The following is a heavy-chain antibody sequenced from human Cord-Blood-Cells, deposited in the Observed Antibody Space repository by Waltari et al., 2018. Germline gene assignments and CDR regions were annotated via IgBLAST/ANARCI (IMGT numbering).Heavy chain of an antibody. V-gene: IGHV5-51*01. CDR2: IYPGDSDT. CDR3: ARQGYSGSSTGENFDY. D-gene: IGHD1-26*01. CDR1: GYSFTSYW. Sequence: EVQLVQSGAEVKKPGESMKISCKGSGYSFTSYWIGWVRQMTGKGLEWMGIIYPGDSDTRYSPSFQGQVTISADKSISTAYLQWSSLKASDTAMYYCARQGYSGSSTGENFDYWGQGTLVTVSS. J-gene: IGHJ4*02.